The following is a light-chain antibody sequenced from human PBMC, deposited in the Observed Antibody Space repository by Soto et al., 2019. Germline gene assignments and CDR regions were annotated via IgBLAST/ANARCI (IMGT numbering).Light chain of an antibody. Sequence: DIQMTQSPSSLSASAGDRVTITCRASQSISSHLNWYQQKPGKAPKLLIYASSVLQSGVPSRFSGSGSGTDFTPTISSLQPEDFATYYCQQTYSPPPITFGQGTRLEIK. CDR1: QSISSH. V-gene: IGKV1-39*01. CDR2: ASS. CDR3: QQTYSPPPIT. J-gene: IGKJ5*01.